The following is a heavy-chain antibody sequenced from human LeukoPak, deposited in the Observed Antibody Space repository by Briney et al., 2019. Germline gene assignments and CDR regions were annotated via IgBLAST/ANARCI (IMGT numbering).Heavy chain of an antibody. Sequence: GGSLRLSCAASGFTFSTFSMNWVRQAPGKGLEWVSSISGRSNYIFYADSVKGRFTISRDNAENSLYLLLNSLRVEDTAVYYCSRGSTLGSCTSSSCHNWFDPWGQGTLVTVSS. V-gene: IGHV3-21*01. CDR3: SRGSTLGSCTSSSCHNWFDP. CDR2: ISGRSNYI. D-gene: IGHD2-2*01. CDR1: GFTFSTFS. J-gene: IGHJ5*02.